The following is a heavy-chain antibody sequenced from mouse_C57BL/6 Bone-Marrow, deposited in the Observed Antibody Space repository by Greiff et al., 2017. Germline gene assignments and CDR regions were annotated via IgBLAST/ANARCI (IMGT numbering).Heavy chain of an antibody. CDR2: ILPGSGST. V-gene: IGHV1-9*01. CDR1: GYTFTGYW. J-gene: IGHJ2*01. Sequence: QVQLQQSGAELMKPGASVKLSCKATGYTFTGYWIEWVKQRPGHGLEWFGEILPGSGSTNYTEKFKGKATFTADTSSNTAYMQLSSLTTEDSAIYYCARETTNYFDYWGQGTTLTVSS. CDR3: ARETTNYFDY.